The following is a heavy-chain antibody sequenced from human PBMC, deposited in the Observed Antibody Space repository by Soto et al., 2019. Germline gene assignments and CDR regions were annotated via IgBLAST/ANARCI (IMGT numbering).Heavy chain of an antibody. V-gene: IGHV3-48*03. J-gene: IGHJ4*02. D-gene: IGHD2-15*01. CDR3: ARAIRTVVTVLDY. CDR1: GFTFSSYE. CDR2: ISSSGSTI. Sequence: EVQLVESGGGLVQPGGSLRLSCAASGFTFSSYEMNWVRQAPGNGLEWVSYISSSGSTIYYADSVKGRFTISRDNAKNSLYLQMNSLRAEDTAVYYCARAIRTVVTVLDYWGQGTLVTVSS.